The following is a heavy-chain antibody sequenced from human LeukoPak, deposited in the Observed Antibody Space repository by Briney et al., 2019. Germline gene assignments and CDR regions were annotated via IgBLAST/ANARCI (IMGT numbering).Heavy chain of an antibody. D-gene: IGHD3-10*01. CDR2: ISSSSSYI. Sequence: GGSLRLSCAASGFTFSSYSMNWVRQAPGKGLEWVSSISSSSSYIYYADSVKGRFTISRDNAKNSLHLQMNSLRAEDTAVYYCARDKLLWFGELSPWFDPWGQGTLVTVSS. J-gene: IGHJ5*02. CDR1: GFTFSSYS. V-gene: IGHV3-21*01. CDR3: ARDKLLWFGELSPWFDP.